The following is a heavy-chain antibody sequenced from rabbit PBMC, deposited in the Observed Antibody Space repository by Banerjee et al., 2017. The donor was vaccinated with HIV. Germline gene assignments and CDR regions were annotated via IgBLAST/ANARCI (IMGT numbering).Heavy chain of an antibody. Sequence: QEQLEESGGDLVKPEGSLTLTCTASGFSFSNKYVMCWVRQAPGKGLEWIGCIYAGSGSAYYASWAKGRFTISKISSTTATLQMTSLTAADTATYFCARDSGGYPDFDLWGPGTLVTVS. CDR3: ARDSGGYPDFDL. CDR2: IYAGSGSA. J-gene: IGHJ4*01. CDR1: GFSFSNKYV. D-gene: IGHD1-1*01. V-gene: IGHV1S45*01.